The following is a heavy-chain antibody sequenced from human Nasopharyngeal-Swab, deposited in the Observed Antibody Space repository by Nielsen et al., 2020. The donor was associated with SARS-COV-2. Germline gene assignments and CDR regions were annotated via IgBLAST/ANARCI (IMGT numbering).Heavy chain of an antibody. J-gene: IGHJ4*02. Sequence: GESLKISCAASGFTFSGYWMSWVRQAPGKGLKWVANIKQDGSETYYVDSVKGRFTISRDNAKNSLYLQMNSLRAEDTAVFYCVRLSIAAAGVDFWGQGTLVTVSS. CDR2: IKQDGSET. D-gene: IGHD6-13*01. V-gene: IGHV3-7*01. CDR3: VRLSIAAAGVDF. CDR1: GFTFSGYW.